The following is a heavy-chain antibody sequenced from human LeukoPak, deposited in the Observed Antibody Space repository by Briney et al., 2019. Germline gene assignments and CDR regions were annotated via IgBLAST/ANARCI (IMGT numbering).Heavy chain of an antibody. CDR2: IYYSGST. D-gene: IGHD4-23*01. CDR1: GGSISSHY. V-gene: IGHV4-39*07. J-gene: IGHJ6*03. CDR3: ARCGWAPRDYGGPGGRYYYYYYMDV. Sequence: PSETLSLTSTVSGGSISSHYWGWIRQPPRKGLWCIGSIYYSGSTYYNPSLKRRVTISVDTSKNQFSLKLSSVTAADTAVYYCARCGWAPRDYGGPGGRYYYYYYMDVWGKGTTVTVSS.